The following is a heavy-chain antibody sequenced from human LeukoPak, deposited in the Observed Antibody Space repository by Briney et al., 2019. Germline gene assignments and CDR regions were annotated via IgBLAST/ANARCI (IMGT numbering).Heavy chain of an antibody. Sequence: GGSLRLSCEASGFTFRTYWMHWVRQAPGKGLVWVSRIAPDDSAIVYADSVKGRFTISRDNAKNTVYLQMNSVRADDTAVYYCSRGSSGWERIDTWGQGTLVTVSS. CDR1: GFTFRTYW. V-gene: IGHV3-74*01. CDR2: IAPDDSAI. D-gene: IGHD6-19*01. J-gene: IGHJ5*02. CDR3: SRGSSGWERIDT.